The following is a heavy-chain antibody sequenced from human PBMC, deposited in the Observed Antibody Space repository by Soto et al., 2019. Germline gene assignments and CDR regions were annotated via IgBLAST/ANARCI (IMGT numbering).Heavy chain of an antibody. CDR2: MISLFGTT. V-gene: IGHV1-69*13. CDR3: ARDGYFDY. Sequence: SVKVSCKASGDTISSYAVNWVRQAPGQGLEWMGRMISLFGTTTFAQKFRGRVTITADESTSTASMELRSLRSDDTAVYYCARDGYFDYWGQGTLVTVSS. J-gene: IGHJ4*02. CDR1: GDTISSYA.